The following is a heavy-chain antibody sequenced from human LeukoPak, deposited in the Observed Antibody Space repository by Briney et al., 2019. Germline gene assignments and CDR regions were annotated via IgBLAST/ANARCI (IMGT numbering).Heavy chain of an antibody. CDR2: IYYSGST. Sequence: SQTLSLTCTVSGVSMRSGAFYWSWIRQHPGKGLEWIGNIYYSGSTYYNPSLKSRVTISVDRSKNQFSLKLTSVTAADTAVYYCARAFPFDDYGDPDAFDIWGQGTMVTVSS. CDR1: GVSMRSGAFY. D-gene: IGHD4-17*01. V-gene: IGHV4-30-4*08. CDR3: ARAFPFDDYGDPDAFDI. J-gene: IGHJ3*02.